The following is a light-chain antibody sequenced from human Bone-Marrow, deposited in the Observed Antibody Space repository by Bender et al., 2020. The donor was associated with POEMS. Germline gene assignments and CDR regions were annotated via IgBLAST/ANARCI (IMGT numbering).Light chain of an antibody. V-gene: IGLV2-11*01. Sequence: QSALTQPRSVSGSPGQSVTISCTGTSSDVGGYNYVSWYQQHPGKAPKLMIYDVTKRPSGVSTRFSGSKSDNTASLTISGLQAEDEANYFCASYKISDTLDDVLFGGGTELTVL. J-gene: IGLJ2*01. CDR1: SSDVGGYNY. CDR2: DVT. CDR3: ASYKISDTLDDVL.